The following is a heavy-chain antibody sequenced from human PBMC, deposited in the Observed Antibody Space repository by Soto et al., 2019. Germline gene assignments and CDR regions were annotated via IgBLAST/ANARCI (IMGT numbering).Heavy chain of an antibody. D-gene: IGHD6-13*01. J-gene: IGHJ4*02. Sequence: PGGSLRLSCAASGFTFSSHSMHWVRQAPGKGLEWVAVISYDGSNKYYADSVKGRFTISRDNSKNTLYLQMNSLRAEDTAVYYCATYASSWTVFDYWGQGTLVTVSS. CDR1: GFTFSSHS. CDR3: ATYASSWTVFDY. V-gene: IGHV3-30-3*01. CDR2: ISYDGSNK.